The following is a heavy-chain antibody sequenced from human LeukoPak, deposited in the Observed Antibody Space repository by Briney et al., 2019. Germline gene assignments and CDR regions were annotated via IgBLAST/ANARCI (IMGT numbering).Heavy chain of an antibody. CDR3: ARDLHGDYAPHVTY. J-gene: IGHJ4*02. D-gene: IGHD4-17*01. CDR1: GFTFSSYS. V-gene: IGHV3-21*01. Sequence: GGSLRLSCAASGFTFSSYSMNWVRQAPGKGLEWVSSISSSSSYIYYADPVKGRFTISRDNAKNSLYLQMNSLRAEDTAVYYCARDLHGDYAPHVTYWGQGTLVTVSS. CDR2: ISSSSSYI.